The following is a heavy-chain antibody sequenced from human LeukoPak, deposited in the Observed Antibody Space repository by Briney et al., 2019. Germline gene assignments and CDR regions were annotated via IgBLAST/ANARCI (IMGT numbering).Heavy chain of an antibody. J-gene: IGHJ4*02. CDR2: IYYSGST. Sequence: SETLSLTCTVSGGSISSYYWSWIRQPPGKGLEWIGYIYYSGSTNYNPSLKSRVTISVDTSKNQFSLKLSSVTAADTAVYYCARDKGDVDPVFDYWGQGTLVTASS. CDR1: GGSISSYY. CDR3: ARDKGDVDPVFDY. V-gene: IGHV4-59*01. D-gene: IGHD3-16*01.